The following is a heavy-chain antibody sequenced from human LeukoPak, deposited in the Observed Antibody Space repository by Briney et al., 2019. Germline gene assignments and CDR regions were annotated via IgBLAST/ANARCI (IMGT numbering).Heavy chain of an antibody. J-gene: IGHJ4*02. CDR1: GYIFSNYA. Sequence: ASVKVSCKASGYIFSNYAISWVRQAPGQGLEWMGWINIYNGNTNYAQKLQGRVTMTTDTSTSTAYMELRSLRSDDTAVYYCARDGRAYCSGGSCYDYWGQGTLVTVSS. CDR2: INIYNGNT. CDR3: ARDGRAYCSGGSCYDY. D-gene: IGHD2-15*01. V-gene: IGHV1-18*01.